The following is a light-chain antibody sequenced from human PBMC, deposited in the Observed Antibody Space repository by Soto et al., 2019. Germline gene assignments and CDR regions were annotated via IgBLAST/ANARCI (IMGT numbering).Light chain of an antibody. V-gene: IGLV1-44*01. J-gene: IGLJ3*02. CDR2: SNN. CDR3: QSYDSDLSAWV. CDR1: SSNIGSDI. Sequence: QSVLTQPPSASGTPGQRVTISCSGSSSNIGSDIVNWYQQLPGAAPKLLIYSNNQRPSGVPDRFSGSKSGTSASLAISGLPSEDEAAYYCQSYDSDLSAWVFGGGTKVTVL.